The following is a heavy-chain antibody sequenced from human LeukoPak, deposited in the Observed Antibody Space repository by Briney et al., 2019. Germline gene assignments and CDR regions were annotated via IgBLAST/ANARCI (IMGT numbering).Heavy chain of an antibody. CDR2: SDYSGST. D-gene: IGHD1-26*01. CDR1: GGSISSYY. Sequence: KPSETLSLTCTVSGGSISSYYWSWIRQPPGKGLEWIGYSDYSGSTNYNPSLKSRVTISVDTSKNQISLKLSSVTAADTAVYYCARGSAGRIFDYWGQGTLVTVSS. J-gene: IGHJ4*02. V-gene: IGHV4-59*01. CDR3: ARGSAGRIFDY.